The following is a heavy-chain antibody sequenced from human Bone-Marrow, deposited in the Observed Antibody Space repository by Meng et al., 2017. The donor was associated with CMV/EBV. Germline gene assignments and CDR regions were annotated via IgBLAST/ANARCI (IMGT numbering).Heavy chain of an antibody. J-gene: IGHJ5*01. V-gene: IGHV3-15*01. D-gene: IGHD1-1*01. Sequence: GGSLRLSCAASGFTFSSYSMNWVRQAPGKGLEWVGRIKSKTDGGTTDYAAPVKGRFTISRDNAKNSLFLRMNSLRPEDTGVYYCARDNFGRFDSWGQGTVVTVSS. CDR1: GFTFSSYS. CDR2: IKSKTDGGTT. CDR3: ARDNFGRFDS.